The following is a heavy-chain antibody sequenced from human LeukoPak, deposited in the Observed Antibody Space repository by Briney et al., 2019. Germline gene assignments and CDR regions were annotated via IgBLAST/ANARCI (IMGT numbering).Heavy chain of an antibody. CDR1: GFTFSTYN. V-gene: IGHV3-21*01. J-gene: IGHJ6*03. Sequence: GGSLRLSCAASGFTFSTYNMNWVRQAPGKGLEWVSSITSSSSYIYYADSVKGRFTISRDNAKNSLYLQMNSLRAEDTAVYYCARASYGYRKGYYYYYMDVWGKGTTVTISS. CDR3: ARASYGYRKGYYYYYMDV. CDR2: ITSSSSYI. D-gene: IGHD5-18*01.